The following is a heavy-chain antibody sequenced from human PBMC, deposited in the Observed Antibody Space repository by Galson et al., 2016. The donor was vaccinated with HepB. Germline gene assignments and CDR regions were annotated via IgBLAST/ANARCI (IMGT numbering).Heavy chain of an antibody. CDR1: GFIFSNYW. Sequence: SLRLSCAASGFIFSNYWMSWVRQAPGKGLEWVSNVSPEGNREGDVDSMKGRFTISRDNAKNSLYLQMNNLRADDTAVYYCAMDPEWGAIDYWGQGTLVTVSS. D-gene: IGHD3-3*01. CDR3: AMDPEWGAIDY. V-gene: IGHV3-7*04. CDR2: VSPEGNRE. J-gene: IGHJ4*02.